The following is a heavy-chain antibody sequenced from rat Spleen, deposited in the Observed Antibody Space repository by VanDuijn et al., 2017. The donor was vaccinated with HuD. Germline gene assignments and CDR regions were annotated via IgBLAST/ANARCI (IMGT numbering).Heavy chain of an antibody. CDR2: ITNTGGST. CDR1: GFTFNNYW. J-gene: IGHJ2*01. D-gene: IGHD1-12*02. V-gene: IGHV5-31*01. Sequence: EVKLVESGGGLVQPGGSLKLSCVASGFTFNNYWMTWIRQAPGKGLEWVASITNTGGSTYYRDSVKGRFTISRDNAKSSLYLQMNSLKSEDTATYYCARHDGDGSYYYEDWGQGVMVTVSS. CDR3: ARHDGDGSYYYED.